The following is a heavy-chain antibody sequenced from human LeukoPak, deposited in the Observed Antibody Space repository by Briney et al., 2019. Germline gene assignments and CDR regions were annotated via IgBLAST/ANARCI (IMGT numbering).Heavy chain of an antibody. D-gene: IGHD4-17*01. CDR3: AEGSNYGDSPF. V-gene: IGHV3-7*01. CDR1: GFSFSSYW. J-gene: IGHJ4*02. CDR2: IKPDGSEK. Sequence: QPGASLRLSCAASGFSFSSYWMSWVRQVPGKGPEWVANIKPDGSEKYYVDSVKGRFMVSRDNAKNSLYLQMNSLRAEDTAMYYCAEGSNYGDSPFWGQGTLVTVSS.